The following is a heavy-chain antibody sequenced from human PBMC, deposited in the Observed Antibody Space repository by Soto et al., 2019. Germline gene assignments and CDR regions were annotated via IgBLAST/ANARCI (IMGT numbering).Heavy chain of an antibody. CDR1: GFTFSSYA. CDR3: ARDPPEIGAEDYFYYGLDV. V-gene: IGHV3-23*01. CDR2: ISGSGGST. D-gene: IGHD6-25*01. J-gene: IGHJ6*02. Sequence: EVQLLESGGGLVQPGGSLRLSCAASGFTFSSYAMSWVRQAPGKGLEWVSAISGSGGSTYYADSVKGRFTISRDNSKNTLYLQMNSLRAEDTALYYCARDPPEIGAEDYFYYGLDVWGQGTTVTVSS.